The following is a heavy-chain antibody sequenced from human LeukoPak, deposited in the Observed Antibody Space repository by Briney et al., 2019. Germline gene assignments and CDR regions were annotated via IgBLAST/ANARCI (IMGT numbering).Heavy chain of an antibody. CDR3: ATPYSSGWYLGRVDAFDI. D-gene: IGHD6-19*01. CDR2: ISGDGGST. V-gene: IGHV3-64*01. J-gene: IGHJ3*02. Sequence: PGGSLRLSCAASGFTFSNYAMYWVRQAPGKGLEYVSAISGDGGSTYFANSVKGRFIISRDNAKNSLYLQMNSLRAEDTAVYYCATPYSSGWYLGRVDAFDIWGQGTMVTVSS. CDR1: GFTFSNYA.